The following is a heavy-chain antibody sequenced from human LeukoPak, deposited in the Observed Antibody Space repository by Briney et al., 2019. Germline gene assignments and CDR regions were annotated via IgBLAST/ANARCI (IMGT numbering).Heavy chain of an antibody. CDR1: GFTFDDYA. Sequence: QAGRSLRLSCAASGFTFDDYAMHWVRQAPGKGLEWVSGISWNSGSIGYADSVKGRFTISRDNAKNSLYLQMNSLRAEDTALYYCAKDNGYSGYDSHFDYWGQGTLVTVSS. J-gene: IGHJ4*02. D-gene: IGHD5-12*01. V-gene: IGHV3-9*01. CDR2: ISWNSGSI. CDR3: AKDNGYSGYDSHFDY.